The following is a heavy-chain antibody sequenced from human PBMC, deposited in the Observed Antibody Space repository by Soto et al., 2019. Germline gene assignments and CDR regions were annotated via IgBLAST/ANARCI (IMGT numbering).Heavy chain of an antibody. V-gene: IGHV3-7*01. CDR1: GFTFSNYW. Sequence: EVHLVESGGGLVQPGGSLRLSCAASGFTFSNYWMSWVRQAPGRGLEWVASIKQDGGEKCYMDSVKGRFTISKDNAKNSLYLQLNSLRAGDTAVYYCARDSHAHFDYWGQGTLVTVSS. CDR3: ARDSHAHFDY. CDR2: IKQDGGEK. J-gene: IGHJ4*02.